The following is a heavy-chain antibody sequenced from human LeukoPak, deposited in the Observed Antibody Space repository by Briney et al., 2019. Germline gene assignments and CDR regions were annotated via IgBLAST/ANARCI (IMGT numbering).Heavy chain of an antibody. D-gene: IGHD3-3*01. Sequence: QPGRSLRLSCAASGFTFDDYAMHWVRQAPGKGLEWVSGISWNSGSIGYADSVKGRFTISRDNAKNSLYLQMNSLRAEDTAVYYCARLYYDFWSGRYGVIDYWGQGTLVTVSS. CDR3: ARLYYDFWSGRYGVIDY. CDR2: ISWNSGSI. CDR1: GFTFDDYA. V-gene: IGHV3-9*01. J-gene: IGHJ4*02.